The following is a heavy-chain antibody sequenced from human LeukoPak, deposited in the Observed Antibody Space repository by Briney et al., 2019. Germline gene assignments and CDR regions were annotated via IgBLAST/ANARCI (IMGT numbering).Heavy chain of an antibody. D-gene: IGHD2-2*01. CDR2: IDPNSGGT. V-gene: IGHV1-2*02. J-gene: IGHJ4*02. Sequence: ASVKVSCKASGYTFTGYYMHWVRRAPGQGLEWMGWIDPNSGGTNYAQKFQGRVTMTRDTSISTAYMELSRLRSDDTAVYYCARDPCSSTSCYDDYWGQGTLVTVSS. CDR1: GYTFTGYY. CDR3: ARDPCSSTSCYDDY.